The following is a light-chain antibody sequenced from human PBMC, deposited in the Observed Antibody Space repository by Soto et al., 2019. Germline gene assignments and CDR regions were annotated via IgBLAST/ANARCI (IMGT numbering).Light chain of an antibody. CDR3: SSYTSSSTLAPTFV. J-gene: IGLJ1*01. CDR1: SSDVGGYNY. CDR2: EVS. V-gene: IGLV2-14*01. Sequence: QSVLTQPASVSGSPGQSITISCTGTSSDVGGYNYVSWYQQHPGKAPKLMIYEVSNRPSGVSNRFSGSKSGNTASLTISGLQAEDVSDYYCSSYTSSSTLAPTFVFGTGTKVTVL.